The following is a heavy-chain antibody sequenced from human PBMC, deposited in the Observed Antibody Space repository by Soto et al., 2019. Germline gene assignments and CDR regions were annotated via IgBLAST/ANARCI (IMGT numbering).Heavy chain of an antibody. J-gene: IGHJ4*02. CDR2: MSYDGTKE. Sequence: GGSLRLSCAASGFTLTTYGMHWVRQAPGKGLEWVAAMSYDGTKEYYADSVKGRFAISRDSSRNTLSLQLNSLRAEDTAVYYCAKEFGSTWIDHWGEGTLVTVSS. CDR3: AKEFGSTWIDH. CDR1: GFTLTTYG. D-gene: IGHD6-13*01. V-gene: IGHV3-30*18.